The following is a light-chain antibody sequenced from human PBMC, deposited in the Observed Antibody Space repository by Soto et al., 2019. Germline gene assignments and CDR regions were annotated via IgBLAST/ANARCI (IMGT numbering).Light chain of an antibody. CDR3: QQRSDWIT. CDR1: QSVSNS. Sequence: IVMTQFPFTLSVSPGERVTLSFRASQSVSNSLAWFQQKPGQAPRLLIYDASNRATGIPARFSGSGSGTDFTLTISSLEPEDFAVYYCQQRSDWITFGQGTRLEIK. J-gene: IGKJ5*01. V-gene: IGKV3-11*01. CDR2: DAS.